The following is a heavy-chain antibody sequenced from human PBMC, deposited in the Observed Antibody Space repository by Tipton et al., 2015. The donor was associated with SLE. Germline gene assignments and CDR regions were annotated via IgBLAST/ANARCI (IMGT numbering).Heavy chain of an antibody. V-gene: IGHV4-39*01. Sequence: TLSLTCTVSGGSISSSSYYWGWIRQPPGKGLEWIGSIYYSGGTYYNPSLKSRVTISVDTSKNQFSLKLSSVTAADTAVYYCARLGGFLEWYPFAGYFDLWGRGTLVTVSS. J-gene: IGHJ2*01. CDR2: IYYSGGT. CDR1: GGSISSSSYY. D-gene: IGHD3-3*01. CDR3: ARLGGFLEWYPFAGYFDL.